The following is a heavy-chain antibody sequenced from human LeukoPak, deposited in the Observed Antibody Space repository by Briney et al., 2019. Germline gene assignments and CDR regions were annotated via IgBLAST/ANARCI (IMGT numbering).Heavy chain of an antibody. Sequence: SEALSLTCAVASYSISSGYYWGWIRQPPRKGLEWIGSIYHSGSTYYNPSLKSRVTISVDTSKNQFSLKLSSVTAADTAVYYCARYIVVVPAAAFDYWGQGTLVTVSS. CDR2: IYHSGST. V-gene: IGHV4-38-2*01. J-gene: IGHJ4*02. CDR3: ARYIVVVPAAAFDY. CDR1: SYSISSGYY. D-gene: IGHD2-2*01.